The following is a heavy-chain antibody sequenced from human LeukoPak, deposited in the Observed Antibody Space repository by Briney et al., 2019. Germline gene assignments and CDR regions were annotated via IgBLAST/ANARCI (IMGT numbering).Heavy chain of an antibody. CDR1: GGSISSSSYY. V-gene: IGHV4-39*01. Sequence: TASETLSLTCTVSGGSISSSSYYWGWIRQPPGKGLEWIGSIYYSGSTYYNPSLKSRVTISVDTSKNLFSLKLSSVTAADTAVYYCARTGSVFFYCSGGSCYFNWFDPWGQGTLVTVSS. CDR2: IYYSGST. CDR3: ARTGSVFFYCSGGSCYFNWFDP. J-gene: IGHJ5*02. D-gene: IGHD2-15*01.